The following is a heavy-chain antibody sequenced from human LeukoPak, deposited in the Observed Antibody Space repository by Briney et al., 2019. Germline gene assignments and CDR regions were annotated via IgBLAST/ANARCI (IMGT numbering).Heavy chain of an antibody. CDR2: ISYDGSNK. D-gene: IGHD3-3*01. J-gene: IGHJ3*02. V-gene: IGHV3-30*03. CDR1: GFTFSSYG. CDR3: AREDFWSGQGAFDI. Sequence: GGSLRLSCAASGFTFSSYGMHWVRQAPGKGLEWVAVISYDGSNKYYADSVKGRFTISRDNSKNTLYLQMNSLRAEDTAVYYCAREDFWSGQGAFDIWGQGTMVTVSS.